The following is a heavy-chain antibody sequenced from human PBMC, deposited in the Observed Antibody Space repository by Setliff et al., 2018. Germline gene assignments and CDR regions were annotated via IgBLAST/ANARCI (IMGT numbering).Heavy chain of an antibody. V-gene: IGHV1-18*01. CDR1: GYSFTNYG. CDR2: NSV. D-gene: IGHD2-2*01. Sequence: ASVKVSCKTSGYSFTNYGINWVRQAPGQGLVWMGWNSVYAREFQGRVTMTIDTPTSTAYMELRSLRSDDTAVYYCARGPPDFVVVPAAAKFDYWGPGTLVTVSS. CDR3: ARGPPDFVVVPAAAKFDY. J-gene: IGHJ4*02.